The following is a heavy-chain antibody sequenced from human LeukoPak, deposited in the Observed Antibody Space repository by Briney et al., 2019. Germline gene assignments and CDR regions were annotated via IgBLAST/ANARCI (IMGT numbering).Heavy chain of an antibody. CDR2: IYHSGST. CDR3: AGTPYGSGSHYYFDY. D-gene: IGHD3-10*01. Sequence: SETLSLTCAVSGYSISSGYYWGWIRQPPGKGLEWIGSIYHSGSTYYNPSLKSRVTISVDTSKNQFSLKLSSATAADTAVYYCAGTPYGSGSHYYFDYWGQGTLVTVSS. V-gene: IGHV4-38-2*01. J-gene: IGHJ4*02. CDR1: GYSISSGYY.